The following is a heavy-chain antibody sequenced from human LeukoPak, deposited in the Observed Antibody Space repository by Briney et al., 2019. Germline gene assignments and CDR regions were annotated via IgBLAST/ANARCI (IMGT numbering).Heavy chain of an antibody. V-gene: IGHV3-74*01. D-gene: IGHD1-26*01. CDR3: ARGSLGDGSLLIDY. CDR2: INSDGSDI. J-gene: IGHJ4*02. Sequence: GGSLRLSCAASGFTFSRYWMHWVRQAPGKGLVWVSRINSDGSDISYADSVKGRFTISRDNAKNTVYLQMNSPRAEDTAVYYCARGSLGDGSLLIDYWGQGTLVTVSS. CDR1: GFTFSRYW.